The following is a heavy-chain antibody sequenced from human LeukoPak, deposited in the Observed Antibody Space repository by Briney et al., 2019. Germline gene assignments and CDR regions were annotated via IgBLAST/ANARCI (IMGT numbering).Heavy chain of an antibody. CDR2: ISPKSGGT. Sequence: GASVKVSCKASGYTFAGYYMHWVRQAPGQGLEWMGWISPKSGGTHYAQKFQGRVTMTRDTSISTVYMELSSLRSEDTAVYYCARDRWRRDGYNLFDYWGQGTLVTVSS. V-gene: IGHV1-2*02. CDR3: ARDRWRRDGYNLFDY. CDR1: GYTFAGYY. J-gene: IGHJ4*02. D-gene: IGHD5-24*01.